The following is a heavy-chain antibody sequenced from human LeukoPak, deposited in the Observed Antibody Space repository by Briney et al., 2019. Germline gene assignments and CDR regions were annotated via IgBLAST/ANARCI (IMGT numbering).Heavy chain of an antibody. D-gene: IGHD3-10*01. CDR1: GYTFTSYG. V-gene: IGHV1-18*01. J-gene: IGHJ4*02. CDR2: ISAYNGNT. CDR3: ARVATDYYGSGSYSGFDY. Sequence: GASVKVSCKASGYTFTSYGISWVRQAPGQGLEWMGWISAYNGNTNYAQRLQGRVTMTTDTSTSTAYMEVRSLRSDDTAVYYCARVATDYYGSGSYSGFDYWGQGTLVTVSS.